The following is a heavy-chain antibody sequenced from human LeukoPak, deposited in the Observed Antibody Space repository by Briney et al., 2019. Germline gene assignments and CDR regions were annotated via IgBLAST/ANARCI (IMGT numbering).Heavy chain of an antibody. D-gene: IGHD2-15*01. CDR2: IKAYNENT. V-gene: IGHV1-18*01. Sequence: ASLKASCKASGYTFTSYWIRLVPQAPRQGLGWMGWIKAYNENTNSAQKFQDRVTMIRDTSISTAYMALSTLRSDDTGVYSCARPKTPPYCSGGSCYRYYFDYWGQGTLVTVYS. CDR1: GYTFTSYW. CDR3: ARPKTPPYCSGGSCYRYYFDY. J-gene: IGHJ4*02.